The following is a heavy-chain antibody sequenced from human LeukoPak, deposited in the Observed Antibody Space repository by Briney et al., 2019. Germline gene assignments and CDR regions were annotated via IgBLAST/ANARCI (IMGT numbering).Heavy chain of an antibody. J-gene: IGHJ6*02. CDR3: ARGPGIRYFDWLHTNYYYYGMDV. Sequence: GASVKVSCKASGYTFTSYDINWVRQATGQGLEWMGWMNPNSGNTGYAQKFQGRVTMTRNTSISTAYMELSSLRSEDTAVYYCARGPGIRYFDWLHTNYYYYGMDVWGQGTTVTVSS. D-gene: IGHD3-9*01. V-gene: IGHV1-8*01. CDR2: MNPNSGNT. CDR1: GYTFTSYD.